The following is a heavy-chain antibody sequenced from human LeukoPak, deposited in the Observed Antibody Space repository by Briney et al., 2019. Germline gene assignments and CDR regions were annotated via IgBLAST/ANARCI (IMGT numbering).Heavy chain of an antibody. V-gene: IGHV3-7*01. CDR2: INKDGSEQ. CDR1: GFTFSSHW. Sequence: GGSLRLSCAASGFTFSSHWMTWVRQAPGKGPEWVVSINKDGSEQYYVDSAKGRFTISRDNAKNSLSLQVSSLRAEDTAVYYCTRGGATSSWYWFFWGQGTLVTVSS. J-gene: IGHJ4*02. CDR3: TRGGATSSWYWFF. D-gene: IGHD6-13*01.